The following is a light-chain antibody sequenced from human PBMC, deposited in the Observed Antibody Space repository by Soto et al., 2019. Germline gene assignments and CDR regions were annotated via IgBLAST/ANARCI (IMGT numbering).Light chain of an antibody. CDR3: QQYNDWPRT. J-gene: IGKJ1*01. Sequence: EIVLTQSPATLSWSPGERATLSGRASQSVGINVAWYQQKPGQAPRLLIYGASTRATGSPDRFSASGSATEFTLTISSLLSEDFAVYYCQQYNDWPRTFGQGTKVDIK. V-gene: IGKV3-15*01. CDR2: GAS. CDR1: QSVGIN.